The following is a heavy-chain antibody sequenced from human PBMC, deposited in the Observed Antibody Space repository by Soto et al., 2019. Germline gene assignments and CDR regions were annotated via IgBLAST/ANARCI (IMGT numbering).Heavy chain of an antibody. CDR1: GFTFSSYA. CDR3: ARGVSEYSSGSPPFDY. CDR2: ISYDGSNK. V-gene: IGHV3-30-3*01. Sequence: QVQLVESGGGVVQPGRSLRLSCAASGFTFSSYAMHWVRQAPGKGLEWVAVISYDGSNKYYADSVKGRFTISRDNSKNTLYLQMNSLRAEDTAVYYCARGVSEYSSGSPPFDYWGQGTLVTVSS. J-gene: IGHJ4*02. D-gene: IGHD6-19*01.